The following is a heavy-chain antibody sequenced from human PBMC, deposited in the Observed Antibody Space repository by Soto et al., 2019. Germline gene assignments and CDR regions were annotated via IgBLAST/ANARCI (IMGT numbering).Heavy chain of an antibody. Sequence: GGSLRLSCAASGFPFSSYNMIWVRQAPGKGLEWVSSITGSSSRINYADSVKGRFTISRDNAKNSLYLQMDSLRAEDTAVYYCVRPKGPGDYYFYMDVWGKGTTVTVSS. V-gene: IGHV3-21*01. CDR1: GFPFSSYN. CDR2: ITGSSSRI. J-gene: IGHJ6*03. CDR3: VRPKGPGDYYFYMDV.